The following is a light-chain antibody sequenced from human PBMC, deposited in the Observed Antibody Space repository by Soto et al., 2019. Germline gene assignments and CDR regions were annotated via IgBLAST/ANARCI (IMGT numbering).Light chain of an antibody. CDR2: TDD. CDR1: GSNIGSNT. J-gene: IGLJ3*02. CDR3: AAWDDSLSGPV. Sequence: QTVVTQPPSASGTPGQRVTISCSGSGSNIGSNTVNWYQQLPGTAPKLLIYTDDQRPSGVPDRFSGSKSGTSASLAISGLQSEDEADYYCAAWDDSLSGPVFGGGTKVTVL. V-gene: IGLV1-44*01.